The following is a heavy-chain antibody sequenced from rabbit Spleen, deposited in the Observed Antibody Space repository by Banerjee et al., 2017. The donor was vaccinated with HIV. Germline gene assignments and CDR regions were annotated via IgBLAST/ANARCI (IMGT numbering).Heavy chain of an antibody. D-gene: IGHD1-1*01. J-gene: IGHJ4*01. Sequence: EQLEESGGGLVKPEGSLTLTCKASGVSFSDKDVMCWVRQAPGKGLEWIACINTITGKAVYASWAKGRFTFSKTSSTTMTLQVTSLTAADTATYFCVRGASSSGYYSLWGPGTLVTVS. V-gene: IGHV1S45*01. CDR3: VRGASSSGYYSL. CDR1: GVSFSDKDV. CDR2: INTITGKA.